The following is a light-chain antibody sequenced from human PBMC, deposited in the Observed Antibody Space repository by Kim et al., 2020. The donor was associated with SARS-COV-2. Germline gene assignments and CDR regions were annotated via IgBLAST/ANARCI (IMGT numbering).Light chain of an antibody. CDR3: QAWDSSSVV. J-gene: IGLJ2*01. Sequence: VSPGQTASITCSGDKLGDKYACWYQQKPGQSPVPVIYQDSKRPSGIPERFSGSNSGSTATLTISGTQAMDEADYYCQAWDSSSVVFGGGTQLTVL. V-gene: IGLV3-1*01. CDR1: KLGDKY. CDR2: QDS.